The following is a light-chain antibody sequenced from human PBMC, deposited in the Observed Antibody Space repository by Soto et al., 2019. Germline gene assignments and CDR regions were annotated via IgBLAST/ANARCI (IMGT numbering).Light chain of an antibody. V-gene: IGLV1-47*02. CDR2: GTN. Sequence: QLVLTQPPSASGTPGQRVTISCSGGRSNIGGYNYVCWFQQYPGTAPKVLVFGTNLRPSGVPDRFSASKSGTSGSLTISGLRFEDEADYYCAAWDDSLRVVLFGGGTKLTVL. CDR3: AAWDDSLRVVL. CDR1: RSNIGGYNY. J-gene: IGLJ2*01.